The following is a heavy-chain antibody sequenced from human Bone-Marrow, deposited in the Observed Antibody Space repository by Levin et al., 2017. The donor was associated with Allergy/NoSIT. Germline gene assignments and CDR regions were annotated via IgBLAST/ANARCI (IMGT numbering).Heavy chain of an antibody. CDR3: ARVFSPGEDITSYRAWDY. CDR1: GFTFNNFW. CDR2: IKQDGSEK. V-gene: IGHV3-7*01. Sequence: GGSLRLSCVGSGFTFNNFWMSWVRQTPGNGLEWVANIKQDGSEKYYVDSVEGRFTISRDNAKNSLYLQVNSLRAEDTALYFCARVFSPGEDITSYRAWDYWGRGTLVTVSS. D-gene: IGHD3-10*01. J-gene: IGHJ4*02.